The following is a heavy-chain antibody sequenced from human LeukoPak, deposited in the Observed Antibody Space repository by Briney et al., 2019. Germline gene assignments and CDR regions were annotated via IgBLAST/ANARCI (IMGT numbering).Heavy chain of an antibody. CDR1: GFTFSDYY. J-gene: IGHJ4*02. D-gene: IGHD3-10*01. CDR3: ARDLGVVRGVFTLDY. Sequence: GGSLRLSCAASGFTFSDYYMSWIRQAPGKGLEWVSYISSSSSTIYYADSVKGRFTISRDNAKNSLYLQMNSLRAEDTAVYYCARDLGVVRGVFTLDYWGQGTLVTVSS. CDR2: ISSSSSTI. V-gene: IGHV3-11*04.